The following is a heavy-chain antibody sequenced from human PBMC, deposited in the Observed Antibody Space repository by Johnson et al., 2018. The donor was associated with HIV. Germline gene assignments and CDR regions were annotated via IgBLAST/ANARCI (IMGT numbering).Heavy chain of an antibody. V-gene: IGHV3-66*02. Sequence: VQLVESGGGLVQPGGSLRLSCAASGFSVSSNYMSWVRQSPGKGLEWVSVTYSGGSTYYADSVKGRFTISRDNSQNTLFLQMNSLRAGDTAVYYCARAWGDLAPDAFDIWGLGTMVTVSS. CDR2: TYSGGST. CDR3: ARAWGDLAPDAFDI. J-gene: IGHJ3*02. CDR1: GFSVSSNY. D-gene: IGHD7-27*01.